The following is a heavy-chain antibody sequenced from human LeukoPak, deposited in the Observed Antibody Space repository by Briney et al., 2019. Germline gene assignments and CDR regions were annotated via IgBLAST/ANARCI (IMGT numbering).Heavy chain of an antibody. CDR1: GFTFSSYS. Sequence: GGSLRLSCAASGFTFSSYSMNWVRQAPGKGLEWVSSISSSSSYIYYADSVKGRFTISRDNAKNSLYLQMNSLRAEDTAVYYCARDFGLHYAHTAVAFDIWGQGTMVTVSS. J-gene: IGHJ3*02. D-gene: IGHD2-2*01. V-gene: IGHV3-21*01. CDR3: ARDFGLHYAHTAVAFDI. CDR2: ISSSSSYI.